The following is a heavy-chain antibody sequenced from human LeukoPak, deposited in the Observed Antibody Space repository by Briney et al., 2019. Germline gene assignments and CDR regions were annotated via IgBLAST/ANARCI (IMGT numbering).Heavy chain of an antibody. J-gene: IGHJ4*02. V-gene: IGHV4-39*07. D-gene: IGHD6-19*01. Sequence: PSETLSLTCTVSDGSISSATYYWGWIRQPPNKGLDWIGSFFYTGSTYYSPSLESRVAISADMSKNQISLQLTSVTGADTAVYYCAGERGEEYSSGWYETNFFYNWGQGIRVTVSS. CDR1: DGSISSATYY. CDR3: AGERGEEYSSGWYETNFFYN. CDR2: FFYTGST.